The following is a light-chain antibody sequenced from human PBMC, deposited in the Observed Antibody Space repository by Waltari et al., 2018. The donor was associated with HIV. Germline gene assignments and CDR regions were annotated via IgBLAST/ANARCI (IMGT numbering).Light chain of an antibody. V-gene: IGKV3-20*01. J-gene: IGKJ1*01. CDR1: QIIRDNF. CDR3: QQYATSPT. Sequence: DILLTQTPGTLSLSPGQRAPLSRWASQIIRDNFLPWYQQRPGQAPRLLMFAAPSRATGIPDRFTGSGSGTEFSLTIARLEPEDYAVYYCQQYATSPTFGNGTKVEV. CDR2: AAP.